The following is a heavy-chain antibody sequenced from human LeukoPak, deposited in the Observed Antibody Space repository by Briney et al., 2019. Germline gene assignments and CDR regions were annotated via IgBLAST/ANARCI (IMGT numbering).Heavy chain of an antibody. J-gene: IGHJ4*02. CDR1: GGSISSGDYY. CDR2: IYYSGST. D-gene: IGHD3-3*01. CDR3: ARGWSSYYDFWSGYYPYFDY. V-gene: IGHV4-61*08. Sequence: TSETLSLTCTVSGGSISSGDYYWSWIRQPPGKGLEWIGYIYYSGSTNYNPSLKSRVTISVDTSKNQFSLKLSSVTAADTAVYYCARGWSSYYDFWSGYYPYFDYWGQGTLVTVSS.